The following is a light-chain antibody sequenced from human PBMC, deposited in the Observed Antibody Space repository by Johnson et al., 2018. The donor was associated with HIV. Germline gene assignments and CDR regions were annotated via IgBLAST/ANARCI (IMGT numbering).Light chain of an antibody. J-gene: IGLJ1*01. Sequence: QPVLTQPPSVSAAPGQKVTISCSGSSSNIGNNYVSWYQQVPGTAPKLLIYDNNRRPSGIPDRFSGSKSGTSATLGITGLQTGDEADDYCGTWDSSLSAYVFGTGTKVTVL. CDR1: SSNIGNNY. CDR2: DNN. CDR3: GTWDSSLSAYV. V-gene: IGLV1-51*01.